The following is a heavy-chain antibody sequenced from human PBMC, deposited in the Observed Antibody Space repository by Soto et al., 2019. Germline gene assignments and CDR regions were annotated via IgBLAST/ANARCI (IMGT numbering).Heavy chain of an antibody. CDR2: STHTGNK. V-gene: IGHV1-18*01. CDR3: ARSGEHPLDY. D-gene: IGHD3-10*01. Sequence: QVQLVQSGPEVKKPGASVKVSCKTSGYTFTHYVINWVRQAPGQGLDWMGFSTHTGNKKYAQKFEGRVAMTTNTSSSTAYIEVRSLRSDDTALYYCARSGEHPLDYWGQGTPVTVSS. J-gene: IGHJ4*02. CDR1: GYTFTHYV.